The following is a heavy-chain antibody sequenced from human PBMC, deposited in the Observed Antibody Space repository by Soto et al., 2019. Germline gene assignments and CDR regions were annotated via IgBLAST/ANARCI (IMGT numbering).Heavy chain of an antibody. D-gene: IGHD6-19*01. Sequence: EVQLLESGGGLVQPGGSLRLSCAASGFTFTTYAMSWVRQAPGKGLEWVSDISDSGGNTYYADSVKGRFTISRDNSRDTLYLQMNSLRAEDTAVYYCAKEMYSSGWADAFGFWGQGTMVTVSS. J-gene: IGHJ3*01. CDR3: AKEMYSSGWADAFGF. CDR1: GFTFTTYA. CDR2: ISDSGGNT. V-gene: IGHV3-23*01.